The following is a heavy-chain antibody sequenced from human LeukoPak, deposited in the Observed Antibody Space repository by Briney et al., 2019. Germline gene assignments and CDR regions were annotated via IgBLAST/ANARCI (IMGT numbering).Heavy chain of an antibody. CDR1: GFPFSSYW. CDR2: IKQDGSKK. D-gene: IGHD6-6*01. Sequence: GGSLRLSCVASGFPFSSYWMTWVRQAPGKGLEWVANIKQDGSKKSYVDSVKGRFTISRDNAKNTLYLQMNSLRAEDTAVYYCAKGLYSSSSYFDYWGQGTLVTVSS. J-gene: IGHJ4*02. V-gene: IGHV3-7*03. CDR3: AKGLYSSSSYFDY.